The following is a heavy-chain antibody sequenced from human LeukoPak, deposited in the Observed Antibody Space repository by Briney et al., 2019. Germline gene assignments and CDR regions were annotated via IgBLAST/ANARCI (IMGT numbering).Heavy chain of an antibody. CDR1: GFTFSSYA. Sequence: GGSLRLSCAASGFTFSSYAMSWVLQAPGKGLEWVSAISGSCGSTYYAGSVKSRLTISRDNSKNTLYMQMNSLRAEDTAVYYCAKDLDYDFWSGPTLTLDYWGQGTLVTVSS. CDR2: ISGSCGST. J-gene: IGHJ4*02. V-gene: IGHV3-23*01. CDR3: AKDLDYDFWSGPTLTLDY. D-gene: IGHD3-3*01.